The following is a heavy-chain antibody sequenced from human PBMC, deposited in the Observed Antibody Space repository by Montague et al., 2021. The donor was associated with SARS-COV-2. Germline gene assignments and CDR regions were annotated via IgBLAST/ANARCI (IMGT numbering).Heavy chain of an antibody. CDR1: GGSFSGFY. CDR2: VNHSEST. J-gene: IGHJ6*03. CDR3: ARGRGLYYEISGGLYYMDV. Sequence: SETLSLTCAASGGSFSGFYWSWVRQSPGKGLEWIGDVNHSESTNYNPSLKGRVTISVDRSKNQFSLRLRSVTAADTAVYYCARGRGLYYEISGGLYYMDVWGEGTTVTVSS. V-gene: IGHV4-34*01. D-gene: IGHD3-22*01.